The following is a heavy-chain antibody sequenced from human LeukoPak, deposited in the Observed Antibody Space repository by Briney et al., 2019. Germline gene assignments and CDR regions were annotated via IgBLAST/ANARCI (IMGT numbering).Heavy chain of an antibody. CDR2: INPNSGGT. D-gene: IGHD2-15*01. V-gene: IGHV1-2*02. J-gene: IGHJ5*02. CDR3: ARQDCSGGSCYSVSYLNWFDP. Sequence: ASVKVSCKASGYTFTGYYMHWVRQAPGQGLEWMGWINPNSGGTNYAQKFQGRVTMTRDTSISTAYMELSRLRSDDTAVYYCARQDCSGGSCYSVSYLNWFDPWGQGTLVTVSS. CDR1: GYTFTGYY.